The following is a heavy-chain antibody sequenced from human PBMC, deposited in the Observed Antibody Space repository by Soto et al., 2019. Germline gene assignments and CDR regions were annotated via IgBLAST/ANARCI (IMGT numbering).Heavy chain of an antibody. V-gene: IGHV3-23*01. CDR1: GFTFSSYA. CDR3: AKDRPSRSTGYGFDVDS. CDR2: ISGSGGTT. J-gene: IGHJ4*02. D-gene: IGHD3-22*01. Sequence: EVQLLESGGGLVQPGGSLRLSCTASGFTFSSYAMSWVRQAPGQGLEWVSLISGSGGTTYYADSVKGRFTVSRDNSKNTLYLSVNSQRADETAVYYGAKDRPSRSTGYGFDVDSWGQGTLVTVSS.